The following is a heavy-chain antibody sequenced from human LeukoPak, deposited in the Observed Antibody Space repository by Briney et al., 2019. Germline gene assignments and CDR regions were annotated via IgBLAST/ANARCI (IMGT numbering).Heavy chain of an antibody. CDR3: ARGGFDSWKFPYYFDY. CDR1: GYTFTSDG. J-gene: IGHJ4*02. V-gene: IGHV1-18*01. CDR2: ISAYNGNT. Sequence: GASVKLSCTASGYTFTSDGISWVRQAPGQGLEWMGWISAYNGNTNYAQTLRGRVTITTDTSTSTAYMELRSLRSDDTAVYYCARGGFDSWKFPYYFDYWGQGTLVTVSS. D-gene: IGHD1-20*01.